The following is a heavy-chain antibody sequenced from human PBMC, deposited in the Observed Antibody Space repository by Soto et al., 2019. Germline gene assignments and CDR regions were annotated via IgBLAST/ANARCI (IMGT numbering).Heavy chain of an antibody. CDR1: GDIFSGYS. J-gene: IGHJ4*02. CDR3: ARDLGSGYDPGDY. V-gene: IGHV1-69*14. CDR2: IIPIFGTT. D-gene: IGHD5-12*01. Sequence: QVQLVQSGAEVKKPGSSVKVSCKTSGDIFSGYSISWVRQAPGQGLEWMGVIIPIFGTTNYAQRFHGRVTITADTSTSTVYMELYSLKSEDTAVYYCARDLGSGYDPGDYWGQGTLVTVSS.